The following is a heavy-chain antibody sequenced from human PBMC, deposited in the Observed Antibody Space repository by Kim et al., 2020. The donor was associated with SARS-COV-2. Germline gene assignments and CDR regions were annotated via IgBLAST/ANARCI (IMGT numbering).Heavy chain of an antibody. CDR2: ISSSSSYI. CDR1: GFTFSSYS. Sequence: GGSLRLSCAASGFTFSSYSMNWVRQAPGKGLEWVSSISSSSSYIYYADSVKGRFTISRDNAKNSLYLQMNSLRAEDTAVYYCARARGAGRDGGYGYWGQGTLVTVSS. D-gene: IGHD4-17*01. CDR3: ARARGAGRDGGYGY. J-gene: IGHJ4*02. V-gene: IGHV3-21*01.